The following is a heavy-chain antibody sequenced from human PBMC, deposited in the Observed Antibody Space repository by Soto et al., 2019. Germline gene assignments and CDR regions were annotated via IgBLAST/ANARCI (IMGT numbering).Heavy chain of an antibody. CDR1: GYTFTSYW. V-gene: IGHV5-51*01. D-gene: IGHD6-19*01. CDR2: IYPGDSDT. J-gene: IGHJ3*02. Sequence: KVSCKASGYTFTSYWIGWVRQMPGKGLEWMGIIYPGDSDTRYSPSFQGQVTISADKSISTAYLQWSSLKASDTAMYYCASRVGSGYSSGWNDAFDIWGQGTMVTVSS. CDR3: ASRVGSGYSSGWNDAFDI.